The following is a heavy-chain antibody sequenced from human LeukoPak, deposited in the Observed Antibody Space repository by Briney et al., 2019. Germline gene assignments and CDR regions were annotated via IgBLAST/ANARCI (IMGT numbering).Heavy chain of an antibody. CDR1: GGSISSYY. CDR3: ARGREYYYGSGSYSFRIDY. Sequence: SETLSLTCTVSGGSISSYYWSWIRQPPGKGRECIGEINHKGSHNYSPSLKSRVTISVDTSKNQFSLKLSSVTAADTAVYYCARGREYYYGSGSYSFRIDYWGQGTLVTVSS. J-gene: IGHJ4*02. CDR2: INHKGSH. D-gene: IGHD3-10*01. V-gene: IGHV4-34*01.